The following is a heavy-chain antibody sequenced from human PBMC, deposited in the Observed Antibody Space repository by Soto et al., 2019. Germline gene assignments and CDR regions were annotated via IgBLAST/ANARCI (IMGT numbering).Heavy chain of an antibody. CDR3: ARDDYGDYTGPTPIDY. J-gene: IGHJ4*02. CDR1: GYTFTSYG. CDR2: ISAYNGNT. V-gene: IGHV1-18*01. D-gene: IGHD4-17*01. Sequence: QVPLVQSGAEVKKPGASVKVSCKASGYTFTSYGISWVRQAPGQGLEWMGWISAYNGNTNYAQKLQGRVTMTTDTSTSTAYMELRSLRSDDTAVYYCARDDYGDYTGPTPIDYWGQGTLVTVSS.